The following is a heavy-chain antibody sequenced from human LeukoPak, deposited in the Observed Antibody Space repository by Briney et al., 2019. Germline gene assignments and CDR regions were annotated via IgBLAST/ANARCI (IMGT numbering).Heavy chain of an antibody. J-gene: IGHJ3*02. CDR3: ARESARLLWFGGQRRSGDAFDI. CDR2: INPNSGGT. V-gene: IGHV1-2*04. D-gene: IGHD3-10*01. Sequence: ASVKVSCKASGYTFTGYYMHWVRQAPGQGLEWMGWINPNSGGTNYAQKFQGWVTMTRDTSISTAYMELSRLRSDDTAVYYCARESARLLWFGGQRRSGDAFDIWGQGTMVTVSS. CDR1: GYTFTGYY.